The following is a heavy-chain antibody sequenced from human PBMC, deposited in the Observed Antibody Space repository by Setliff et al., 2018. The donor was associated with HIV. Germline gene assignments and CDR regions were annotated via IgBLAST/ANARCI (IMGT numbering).Heavy chain of an antibody. V-gene: IGHV5-51*01. J-gene: IGHJ6*02. Sequence: GESLKISCKGSGYSFTSYWIGWVRQMPGKGLEWMGIIYPGDSDTRYSPSLQGQVTISADKSISTAYLQWSSLKASDTAMYYCATTPYYYGSAYYYGMDVWGQGTTVTVSS. CDR3: ATTPYYYGSAYYYGMDV. CDR2: IYPGDSDT. D-gene: IGHD3-10*01. CDR1: GYSFTSYW.